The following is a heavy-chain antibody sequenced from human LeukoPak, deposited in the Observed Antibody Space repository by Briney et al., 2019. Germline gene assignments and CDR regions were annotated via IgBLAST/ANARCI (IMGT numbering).Heavy chain of an antibody. V-gene: IGHV4-30-4*01. CDR2: IYYSGST. CDR3: ARGPNYVWGSYRYFDY. Sequence: SETLSLTCTGSGASISSGDYYWSWIRQSPGKGLEWIGYIYYSGSTSYNPSLKSRVTISVDTSKNQFSLKLTSVTAADTAVYYCARGPNYVWGSYRYFDYWGQGTPVTVSS. J-gene: IGHJ4*02. D-gene: IGHD3-16*02. CDR1: GASISSGDYY.